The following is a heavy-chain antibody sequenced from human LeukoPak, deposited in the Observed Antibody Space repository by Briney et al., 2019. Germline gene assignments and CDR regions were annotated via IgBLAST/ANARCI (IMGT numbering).Heavy chain of an antibody. J-gene: IGHJ4*02. D-gene: IGHD4-17*01. V-gene: IGHV3-23*01. CDR2: ISGSGGST. CDR1: GFTFSSYA. Sequence: GGSLRLSCAASGFTFSSYAMSWVRQAPGKGLEWVSAISGSGGSTYYADSVKGRFTISRDNSKNTLYLQMNSLRAEDTAVYYCAETGVYGDTEYYFDYWGQGTLVTVSS. CDR3: AETGVYGDTEYYFDY.